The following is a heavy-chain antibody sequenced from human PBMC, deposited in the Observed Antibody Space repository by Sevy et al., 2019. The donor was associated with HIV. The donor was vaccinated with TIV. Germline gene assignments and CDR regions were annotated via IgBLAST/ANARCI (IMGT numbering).Heavy chain of an antibody. Sequence: GGSLRLSCAASGFTFSSYAMSWVRQAPGKGLEWVSAISGSGGSTYYADSVKGRFTISRDNSKNTLYLQMNSLRAEDTAVCYCAKRYSSSWYSGYYFDYWGQGTLVTVSS. CDR2: ISGSGGST. CDR3: AKRYSSSWYSGYYFDY. V-gene: IGHV3-23*01. J-gene: IGHJ4*02. D-gene: IGHD6-13*01. CDR1: GFTFSSYA.